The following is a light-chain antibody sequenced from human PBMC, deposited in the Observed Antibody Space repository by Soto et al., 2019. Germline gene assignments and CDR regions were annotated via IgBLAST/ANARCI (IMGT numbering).Light chain of an antibody. CDR2: SAS. CDR3: QQLNSYPIT. CDR1: QDIRDF. J-gene: IGKJ5*01. V-gene: IGKV1-27*01. Sequence: DIQMTQSPSSLSASVGDRVTITCRASQDIRDFLAWYQQRPGKVPKLLIYSASTLQSGVPSRFSGSGSGTAFTLTINSLQPEDLATYYCQQLNSYPITFGQGTRLEI.